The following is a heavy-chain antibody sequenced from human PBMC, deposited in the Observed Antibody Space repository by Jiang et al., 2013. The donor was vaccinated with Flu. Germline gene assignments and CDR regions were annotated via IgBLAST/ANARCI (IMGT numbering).Heavy chain of an antibody. J-gene: IGHJ6*02. V-gene: IGHV1-46*01. CDR2: IDPNGGST. CDR3: ARAPRNYDGYYYGMDV. CDR1: GYTFTRYY. D-gene: IGHD3-3*01. Sequence: GAEVKKPGASVKVSCKTSGYTFTRYYVHWVRQVPGQGLEWMGIIDPNGGSTNYAQKFQGRVTVTSDTSTSTAYMELSSLRADDTAVYYCARAPRNYDGYYYGMDVWGQGTTVTVSS.